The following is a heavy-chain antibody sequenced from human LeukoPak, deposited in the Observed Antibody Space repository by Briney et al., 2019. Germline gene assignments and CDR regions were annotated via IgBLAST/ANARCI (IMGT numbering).Heavy chain of an antibody. CDR3: ARVFSPLAAPWEAFDI. D-gene: IGHD6-6*01. Sequence: ASVKVSCKASGYTFTGYYMHWVRQAPGQGLEWMGWINPNSGGTNYAQKFQGRVTMTRDTSISTAYMELSRLRSDGTAVYYCARVFSPLAAPWEAFDIWGQGTMVTVSS. V-gene: IGHV1-2*02. CDR2: INPNSGGT. J-gene: IGHJ3*02. CDR1: GYTFTGYY.